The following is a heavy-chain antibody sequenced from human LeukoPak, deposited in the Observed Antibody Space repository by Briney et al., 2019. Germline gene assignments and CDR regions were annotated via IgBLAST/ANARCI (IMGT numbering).Heavy chain of an antibody. CDR3: ARGGSWQALDY. J-gene: IGHJ4*02. D-gene: IGHD5-24*01. CDR2: ISGSGGST. CDR1: GFTFSRYG. V-gene: IGHV3-23*01. Sequence: GGTLRLSCAASGFTFSRYGMSWVRQAPGKGLEWVSAISGSGGSTYYADSVKGRFTISRDNSKNTLYLQINSLRAEDTAVYYCARGGSWQALDYWGQGTLVTVSS.